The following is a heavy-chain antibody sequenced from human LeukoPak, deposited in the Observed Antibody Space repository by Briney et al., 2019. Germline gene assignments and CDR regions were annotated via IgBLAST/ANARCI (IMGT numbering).Heavy chain of an antibody. D-gene: IGHD3-10*01. CDR2: INYSGST. Sequence: PSETLSLTCTVSGGSISSDYWSWIRQPPGKGLEWIGYINYSGSTNYNPSLKSRVTISVDTSKNQFSLKLSSVTAADTAVYYCAREGYYYGSGIDYYYYYYMNVWGKGTTVTVSS. V-gene: IGHV4-59*01. CDR1: GGSISSDY. CDR3: AREGYYYGSGIDYYYYYYMNV. J-gene: IGHJ6*03.